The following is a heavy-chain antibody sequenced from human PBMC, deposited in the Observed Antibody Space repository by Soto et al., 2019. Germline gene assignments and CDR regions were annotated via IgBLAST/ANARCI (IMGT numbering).Heavy chain of an antibody. V-gene: IGHV3-43*01. CDR2: ISWDGGST. J-gene: IGHJ6*02. Sequence: GGSLRLSCAASGFTFDDYTMHWVRQAPGKGLEWVSLISWDGGSTYYADSVEGRFTISRDNSKNSLYLQMDSLRTEDTALYYCARQTYYYDSSGYLPLYYYGMDVWGQGTTVTVSS. CDR3: ARQTYYYDSSGYLPLYYYGMDV. CDR1: GFTFDDYT. D-gene: IGHD3-22*01.